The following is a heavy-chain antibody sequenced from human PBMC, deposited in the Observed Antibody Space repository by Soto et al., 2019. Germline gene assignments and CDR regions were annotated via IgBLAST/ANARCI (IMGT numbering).Heavy chain of an antibody. CDR3: ARDLFGPPAHCSSTSCPTDGAFDI. J-gene: IGHJ3*02. CDR1: GYTFTSYY. CDR2: INPSGGST. D-gene: IGHD2-2*01. Sequence: ASVKVSCKASGYTFTSYYMHWVRQAPGQGLEWMGIINPSGGSTSYAQKFQGRVTMTRDTSTSTVYMELSSLRSEDTAVYYCARDLFGPPAHCSSTSCPTDGAFDIWGQGTMVTVSS. V-gene: IGHV1-46*01.